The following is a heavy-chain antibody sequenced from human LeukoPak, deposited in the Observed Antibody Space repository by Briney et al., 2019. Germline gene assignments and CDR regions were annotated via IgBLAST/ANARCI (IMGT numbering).Heavy chain of an antibody. CDR3: TTDKFSSGWYGGFDS. V-gene: IGHV3-15*01. CDR1: GLTVGNAW. CDR2: IKSNSAGGAT. Sequence: GGSLRLSCAASGLTVGNAWMSWVRQAPGEGLEWVGRIKSNSAGGATDFAAPVKGRFAMSRDNSKNILFLQMNSLESEDTGMYYCTTDKFSSGWYGGFDSWGQGTLVTVSS. D-gene: IGHD6-19*01. J-gene: IGHJ4*02.